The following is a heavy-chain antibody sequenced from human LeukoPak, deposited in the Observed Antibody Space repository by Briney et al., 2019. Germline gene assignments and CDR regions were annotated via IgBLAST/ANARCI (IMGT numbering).Heavy chain of an antibody. V-gene: IGHV1-24*01. CDR3: ATALIPYSSGWSSVRDY. CDR1: GYTLTELS. J-gene: IGHJ4*02. CDR2: FDPEDGET. D-gene: IGHD6-19*01. Sequence: ASVKVSCKVSGYTLTELSMHWVRQAPGKGLEWRGGFDPEDGETIYAQKFQGRVTMTEDTSTDTAYMELSSLRSEDTAVYYCATALIPYSSGWSSVRDYWGQGTLVTVSS.